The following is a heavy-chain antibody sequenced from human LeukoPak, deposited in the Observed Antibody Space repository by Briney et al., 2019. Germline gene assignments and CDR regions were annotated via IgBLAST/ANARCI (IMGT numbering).Heavy chain of an antibody. J-gene: IGHJ4*02. CDR3: VKDGLAFCGGDCYSSFDY. CDR2: IISNGGST. CDR1: GFTFSVYA. V-gene: IGHV3-64D*06. D-gene: IGHD2-21*02. Sequence: PGGSLRLSCSASGFTFSVYAIHWVRQAPGKGLEYVSTIISNGGSTYYADSVKGRFTISRDNSKNTVSLQMSSLRAEDTALYYCVKDGLAFCGGDCYSSFDYWGQGTLVTVSS.